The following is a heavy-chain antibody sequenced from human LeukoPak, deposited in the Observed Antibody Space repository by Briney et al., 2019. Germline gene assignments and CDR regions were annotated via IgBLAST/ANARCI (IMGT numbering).Heavy chain of an antibody. Sequence: PSETLSLTCTVSGDSINNYYWSWIRQPPGKGLEWIGYIYYSGTTNYNPSLKSRVSISVDTSKNQFSLKLSSVTAADTAVYYCARGASGTLYDAFDIWGRGTMVTVSS. CDR3: ARGASGTLYDAFDI. D-gene: IGHD1-26*01. J-gene: IGHJ3*02. V-gene: IGHV4-59*01. CDR2: IYYSGTT. CDR1: GDSINNYY.